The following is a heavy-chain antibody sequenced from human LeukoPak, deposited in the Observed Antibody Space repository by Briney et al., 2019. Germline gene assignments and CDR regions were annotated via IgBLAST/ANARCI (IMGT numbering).Heavy chain of an antibody. D-gene: IGHD5-18*01. V-gene: IGHV1-69*05. Sequence: SVKVSCKASGGTFSSYAISWVRQAPGQGLEWMGRIIPIFGAANYAQKFQGRVTITTDESTSTAYMELSSLRSEDTAVYYCARERRGYSYGYIDYWGQGTLVTVSS. J-gene: IGHJ4*02. CDR2: IIPIFGAA. CDR1: GGTFSSYA. CDR3: ARERRGYSYGYIDY.